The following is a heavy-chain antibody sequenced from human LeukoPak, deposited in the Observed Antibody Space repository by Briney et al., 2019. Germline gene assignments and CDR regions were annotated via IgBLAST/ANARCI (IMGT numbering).Heavy chain of an antibody. Sequence: SESLSLTCTVSGGSIISTSYHWGWIRQPPGKGLEWIGSVYYSGSTYYNPSLKSRVTLSLDTSKNQFSLKLTSVTAADTAVYYCARDPIMNAYDPYDFWGQGTLVTVSS. CDR3: ARDPIMNAYDPYDF. CDR2: VYYSGST. J-gene: IGHJ4*02. D-gene: IGHD5-12*01. V-gene: IGHV4-39*07. CDR1: GGSIISTSYH.